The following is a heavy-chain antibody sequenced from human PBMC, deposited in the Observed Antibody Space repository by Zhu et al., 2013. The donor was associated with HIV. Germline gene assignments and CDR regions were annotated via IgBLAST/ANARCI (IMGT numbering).Heavy chain of an antibody. V-gene: IGHV1-2*07. J-gene: IGHJ5*02. D-gene: IGHD6-19*01. CDR1: GYTFTGAY. CDR3: AKDGWLDPSGWFAP. CDR2: INPNSGDT. Sequence: QVQLVQSGAEVKKPGASVRVSCKSSGYTFTGAYMHWVRQAPGQGLEWMGWINPNSGDTKYAHKFQGRVTMARDTSISTVYMELNSLKFDDTATYFCAKDGWLDPSGWFAPWGQGTLVTVSS.